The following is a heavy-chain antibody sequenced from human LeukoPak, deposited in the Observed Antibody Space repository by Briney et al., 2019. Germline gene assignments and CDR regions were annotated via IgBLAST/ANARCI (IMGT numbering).Heavy chain of an antibody. Sequence: GGALRLSCEASGFTFSDYTMNWVRQAPGKGGEWLSYIGTDGGVMYYADSMKRRFTISRDNAKNSLFLEMNSLRVEDTAVYYCARAFEYWGQGTTVPVSS. CDR2: IGTDGGVM. V-gene: IGHV3-48*01. J-gene: IGHJ4*02. CDR3: ARAFEY. CDR1: GFTFSDYT.